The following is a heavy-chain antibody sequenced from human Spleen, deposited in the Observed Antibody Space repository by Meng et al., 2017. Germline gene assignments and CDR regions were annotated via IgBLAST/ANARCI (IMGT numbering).Heavy chain of an antibody. D-gene: IGHD4-11*01. CDR1: GFTFSSFG. CDR2: ISSSSSYI. Sequence: GESLKISCAASGFTFSSFGMHWVRQAPGKGLEWVSSISSSSSYIYYADSLKGRFTITRDNAKHSLYLQMNSLRAEDTAVYYCARKDYNGAFDIWGQGTMVTVSS. V-gene: IGHV3-21*01. CDR3: ARKDYNGAFDI. J-gene: IGHJ3*02.